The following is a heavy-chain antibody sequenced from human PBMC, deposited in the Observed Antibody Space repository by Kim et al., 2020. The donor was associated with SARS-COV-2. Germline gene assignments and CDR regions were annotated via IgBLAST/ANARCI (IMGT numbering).Heavy chain of an antibody. D-gene: IGHD2-2*01. CDR1: GGTISSYY. CDR3: GGGMVVVPAGQ. Sequence: SETLSLTCTVSGGTISSYYWSWIRQPPGKGLEWIGYIYKSGSKNYNPCFKSGVTRSVERYKNKLSLKLSCGTAADRAGYYCGGGMVVVPAGQWGQGTLV. V-gene: IGHV4-59*01. CDR2: IYKSGSK. J-gene: IGHJ4*02.